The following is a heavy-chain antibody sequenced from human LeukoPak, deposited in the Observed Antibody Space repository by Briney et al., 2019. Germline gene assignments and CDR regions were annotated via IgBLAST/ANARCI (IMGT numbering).Heavy chain of an antibody. CDR1: GFTFDDYA. V-gene: IGHV3-9*01. J-gene: IGHJ6*02. CDR2: ISWNSGSI. CDR3: ATSGSYYYYGMDV. Sequence: GRSLRLSCAASGFTFDDYAMHWVRQAPGKGLEWVSGISWNSGSIGYADSVKGRFTISRDDAKNSLYLQMNSLRAEDTALCYCATSGSYYYYGMDVWGQGTTVTVSS. D-gene: IGHD1-26*01.